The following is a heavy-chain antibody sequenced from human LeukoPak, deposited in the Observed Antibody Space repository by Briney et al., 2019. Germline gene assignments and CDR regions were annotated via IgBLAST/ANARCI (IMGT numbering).Heavy chain of an antibody. CDR3: ARRRRGSYGLYYFDY. Sequence: SETLSLTCTVSGGSISSSSYYWGWIRQPPGKGLEWIGSIYYSGSTYYNPSLKSRVTISVDTSKNQSSLKLSSVTAADTAVYYCARRRRGSYGLYYFDYWGQGTLVSVSS. CDR1: GGSISSSSYY. D-gene: IGHD5-18*01. CDR2: IYYSGST. J-gene: IGHJ4*02. V-gene: IGHV4-39*01.